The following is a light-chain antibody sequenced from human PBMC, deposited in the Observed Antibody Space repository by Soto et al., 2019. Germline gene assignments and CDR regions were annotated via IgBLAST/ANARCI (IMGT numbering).Light chain of an antibody. CDR3: TSYTTRTALV. J-gene: IGLJ3*02. Sequence: QSVLTQPPSVSGSPGQSVTISCIGTSSDIGSYDRVSWYQQSPGTAPKLIIYEVTNRPSGVAGRFSGSKSGNTASLTISALQAEDEADYYCTSYTTRTALVFGGGTKVTVL. CDR1: SSDIGSYDR. CDR2: EVT. V-gene: IGLV2-18*02.